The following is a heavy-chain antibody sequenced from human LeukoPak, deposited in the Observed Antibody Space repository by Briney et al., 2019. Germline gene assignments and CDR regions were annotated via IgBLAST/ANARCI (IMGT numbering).Heavy chain of an antibody. CDR3: ARAYSSRFHWFDP. CDR1: GGCISSGGYT. D-gene: IGHD6-13*01. CDR2: IYHSGST. V-gene: IGHV4-30-2*01. J-gene: IGHJ5*02. Sequence: SQTLSLTCAVSGGCISSGGYTWSWIRQPPGKGLERNGYIYHSGSTYYNPSLKSRVTISEDRSKIQFSLKLSSVPAARTALYYCARAYSSRFHWFDPWGQGTLVIVSS.